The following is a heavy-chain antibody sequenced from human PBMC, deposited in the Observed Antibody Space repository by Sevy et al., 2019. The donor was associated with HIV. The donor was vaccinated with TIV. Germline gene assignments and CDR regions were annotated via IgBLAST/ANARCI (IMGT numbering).Heavy chain of an antibody. D-gene: IGHD2-8*01. Sequence: GGSLRLSCAASGFTFSSYGMHWVRQAPGKGLEWVAFIRYDGSNKYYADSVKGRFTISRDDSKNTLYLQMNSLKTEDSAVYYCATDPIIVLVVTDGMDVWGLGTTVTVSS. J-gene: IGHJ6*02. CDR1: GFTFSSYG. V-gene: IGHV3-30*02. CDR3: ATDPIIVLVVTDGMDV. CDR2: IRYDGSNK.